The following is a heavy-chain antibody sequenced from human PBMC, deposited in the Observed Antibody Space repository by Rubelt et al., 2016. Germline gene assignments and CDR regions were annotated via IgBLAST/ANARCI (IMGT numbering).Heavy chain of an antibody. D-gene: IGHD2-2*01. V-gene: IGHV4-59*08. CDR3: ARHKGYCSSTGCYGGYFDY. J-gene: IGHJ4*02. CDR2: IYSSGST. Sequence: GLEWIGYIYSSGSTNYNASLKSRVTISIDRSKNQFSLKLSSVTAADTAVYYCARHKGYCSSTGCYGGYFDYWGQGTLVTVSS.